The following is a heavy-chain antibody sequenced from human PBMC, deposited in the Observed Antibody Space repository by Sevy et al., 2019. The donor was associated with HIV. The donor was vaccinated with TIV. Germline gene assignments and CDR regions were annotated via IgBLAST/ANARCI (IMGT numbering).Heavy chain of an antibody. D-gene: IGHD5-12*01. Sequence: GGSLRLSCAASGFTFSSYSMNWVRQAPGKGLEWVSSISSSSSYIYYADSAKGRFTISRDNAKNSLYLQMNSLRAEDTAVYYCAGGAERWLQLLGYWGQGTLVTVSS. CDR1: GFTFSSYS. CDR3: AGGAERWLQLLGY. J-gene: IGHJ4*02. V-gene: IGHV3-21*01. CDR2: ISSSSSYI.